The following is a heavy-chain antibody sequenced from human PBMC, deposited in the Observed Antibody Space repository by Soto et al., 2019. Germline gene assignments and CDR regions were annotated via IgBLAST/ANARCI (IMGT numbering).Heavy chain of an antibody. J-gene: IGHJ6*02. V-gene: IGHV3-30*18. CDR3: AKDRHIVVVTGRMSGLDV. Sequence: QVQLVESGGGVVQPGTSLRLSCAASGFTFSSYGMHWVRQAPGKGLEWVAVISYGGNNYYYADSVKGRFTISRDNSKNTLYLQMNSLRAEDTAVYYCAKDRHIVVVTGRMSGLDVWGQGTTVTVSS. CDR1: GFTFSSYG. CDR2: ISYGGNNY. D-gene: IGHD2-21*02.